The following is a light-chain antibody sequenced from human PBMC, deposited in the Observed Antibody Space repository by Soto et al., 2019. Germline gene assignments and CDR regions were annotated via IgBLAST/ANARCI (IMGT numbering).Light chain of an antibody. Sequence: EIELTQSPATLSLSAGERATLSCRASQSVSSSYLAWYQQKPSQAPRLLIYGATIRTTGIPDRCSGSGSGKDFPLTISRLAHEDFAVYYCHQYGSPWTFGQGTKVEIK. J-gene: IGKJ1*01. CDR1: QSVSSSY. V-gene: IGKV3-20*01. CDR2: GAT. CDR3: HQYGSPWT.